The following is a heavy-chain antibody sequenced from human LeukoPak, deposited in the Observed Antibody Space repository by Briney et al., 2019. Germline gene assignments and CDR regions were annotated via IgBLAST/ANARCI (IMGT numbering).Heavy chain of an antibody. CDR1: GYKSTNNW. J-gene: IGHJ5*02. CDR3: VRFALTSSLDH. CDR2: IYPGYSNA. Sequence: GESLKISSKISGYKSTNNWIGWGRQVPGKGLEWMGLIYPGYSNAKYSPPFQGQVTLSVDASISTAYLQLSGLRASDTAIYYCVRFALTSSLDHWRQGTLVTVCS. D-gene: IGHD6-13*01. V-gene: IGHV5-51*01.